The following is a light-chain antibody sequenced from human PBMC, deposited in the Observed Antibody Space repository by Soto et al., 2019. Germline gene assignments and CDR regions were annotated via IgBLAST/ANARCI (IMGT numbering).Light chain of an antibody. CDR2: EES. CDR3: QQVKSYPRT. Sequence: DIHFTPSPSSLFASVGDRVTITCRASQATTNNLAWYQQKPGNPPRLLIYEESTLHSGVPSRFSGRKVGTQFILTIDSLQPEDFATYYCQQVKSYPRTFGGGTKVDIK. J-gene: IGKJ4*01. V-gene: IGKV1-9*01. CDR1: QATTNN.